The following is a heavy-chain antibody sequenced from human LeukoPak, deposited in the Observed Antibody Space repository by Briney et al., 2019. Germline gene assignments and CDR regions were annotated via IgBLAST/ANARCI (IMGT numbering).Heavy chain of an antibody. J-gene: IGHJ4*02. CDR2: IYTSGST. D-gene: IGHD2-21*02. CDR3: AREESYEEKYCGGDCYTYRGFDY. V-gene: IGHV4-61*02. CDR1: GGSISSGSYY. Sequence: SQTLSLTCTVSGGSISSGSYYWSWIRQPAGKGLEWIGRIYTSGSTNYNPSLKSRVTISVDTSKNQFSLKLSSVTAADTAVYYCAREESYEEKYCGGDCYTYRGFDYWGQGTLVTVSS.